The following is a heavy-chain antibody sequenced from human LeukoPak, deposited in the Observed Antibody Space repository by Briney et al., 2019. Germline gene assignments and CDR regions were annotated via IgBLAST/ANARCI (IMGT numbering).Heavy chain of an antibody. V-gene: IGHV4-59*11. Sequence: SETLSLTCTVSGDSINNHYWNWIRQPPGKGLEWVGFGHYSGSTFYNPSLNSRLTLPVDTSKNQFSLKLTSVTAADTAVYFCASWGESTALRMNAFDIWGQGTMVTVSS. CDR3: ASWGESTALRMNAFDI. J-gene: IGHJ3*02. CDR2: GHYSGST. D-gene: IGHD3-3*01. CDR1: GDSINNHY.